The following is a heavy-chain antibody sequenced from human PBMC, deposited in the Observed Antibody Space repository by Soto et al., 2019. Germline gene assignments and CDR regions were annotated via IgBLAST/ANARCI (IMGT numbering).Heavy chain of an antibody. Sequence: ETLSLTCAVSGYSISSGSYWGWIRQPPGKGLEWIESIYDSGVTYYNPSLKSRDTTSVDTSENQFSLNLNSMTAADAAVYYCAMRASGEPPYYFDSWGQGTQFTVSS. CDR2: IYDSGVT. D-gene: IGHD7-27*01. CDR3: AMRASGEPPYYFDS. CDR1: GYSISSGSY. J-gene: IGHJ4*02. V-gene: IGHV4-38-2*01.